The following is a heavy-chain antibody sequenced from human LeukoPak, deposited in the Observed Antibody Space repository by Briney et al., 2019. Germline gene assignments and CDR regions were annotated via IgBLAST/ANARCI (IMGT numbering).Heavy chain of an antibody. V-gene: IGHV3-7*04. CDR2: IKQDGSEK. J-gene: IGHJ4*02. D-gene: IGHD3-10*01. Sequence: GGSLRLSCAASGFTFSDYYMSWIRQAPGKGLEWVANIKQDGSEKYYVDSVKGRFTISRDNDKNSLYLQMNSLRTEDTAVYYCARGRGVDYWGQGTLVTVSS. CDR3: ARGRGVDY. CDR1: GFTFSDYY.